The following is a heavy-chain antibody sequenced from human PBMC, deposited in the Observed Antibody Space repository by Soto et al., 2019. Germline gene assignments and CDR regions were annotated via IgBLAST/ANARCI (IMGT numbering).Heavy chain of an antibody. CDR3: IQSRCGGDCLQSYASYYYYGMDV. CDR1: AFSLSTGGVG. J-gene: IGHJ6*02. Sequence: QITLKESGPPLVKPTQTLTLTCTFSAFSLSTGGVGVGWIRQPPGKALEWLALIYWDDDKRYSPSLRSRLTITKDPSNNQVVLTMTNMDPVETATYYCIQSRCGGDCLQSYASYYYYGMDVWGQGTTVTVSS. D-gene: IGHD2-21*02. CDR2: IYWDDDK. V-gene: IGHV2-5*02.